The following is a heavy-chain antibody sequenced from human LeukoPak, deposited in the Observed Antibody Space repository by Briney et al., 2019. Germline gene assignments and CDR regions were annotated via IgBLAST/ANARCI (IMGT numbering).Heavy chain of an antibody. CDR3: AREGEVAAFDAFDI. Sequence: AGGSLRLSCAASGFTFSTYFMHWVRQAPGKGLEWVSYISGSAIYYADSVKGRFTISRDNAKNSLYLQMNSLRAEDTALYYCAREGEVAAFDAFDIWGPGTMVTVSS. J-gene: IGHJ3*02. CDR1: GFTFSTYF. D-gene: IGHD6-19*01. CDR2: ISGSAI. V-gene: IGHV3-69-1*02.